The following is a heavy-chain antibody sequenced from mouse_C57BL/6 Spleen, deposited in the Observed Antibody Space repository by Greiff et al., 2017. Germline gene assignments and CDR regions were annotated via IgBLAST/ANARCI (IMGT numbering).Heavy chain of an antibody. V-gene: IGHV1-69*01. Sequence: VQLQQPGAELVMPGASVKLSCKASGYTFTSYWMHWVKQRPGQGLEWIGEIDPSDSYTNYNQKFKGKSTLTVDKSSSTAYMQLSSLTSEDSAVYYCARVGTGGPFDYWGQGTTLTVSS. D-gene: IGHD4-1*01. J-gene: IGHJ2*01. CDR2: IDPSDSYT. CDR3: ARVGTGGPFDY. CDR1: GYTFTSYW.